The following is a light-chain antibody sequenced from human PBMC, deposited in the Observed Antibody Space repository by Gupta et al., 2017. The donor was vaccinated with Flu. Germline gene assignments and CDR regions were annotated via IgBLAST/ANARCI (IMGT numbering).Light chain of an antibody. Sequence: QSAVTHPASVTWSPGQSKTNLFTRTSSDLNDYNYVSCYQRHPGKAPKLIIFDVYNRSSGVSNRFSGSKSGNTASLTISGLQAENEATYYCISYTSSTNFVFGTGTEVSVL. CDR1: SSDLNDYNY. CDR2: DVY. V-gene: IGLV2-14*03. CDR3: ISYTSSTNFV. J-gene: IGLJ1*01.